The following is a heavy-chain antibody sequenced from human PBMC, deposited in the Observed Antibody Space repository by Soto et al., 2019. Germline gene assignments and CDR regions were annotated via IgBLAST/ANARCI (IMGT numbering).Heavy chain of an antibody. Sequence: EVQLVESGGGLVQPGGSVRLSCAASGFTFSSYWMHWVRQAPGKGLMWVSRIHNDGSTTRYAYSVKGRFTNATDNAKNTLYLQISSLRVEDTAVYYCARDNWNSYWGQGSLVTCSS. CDR2: IHNDGSTT. V-gene: IGHV3-74*01. D-gene: IGHD1-7*01. CDR3: ARDNWNSY. J-gene: IGHJ4*01. CDR1: GFTFSSYW.